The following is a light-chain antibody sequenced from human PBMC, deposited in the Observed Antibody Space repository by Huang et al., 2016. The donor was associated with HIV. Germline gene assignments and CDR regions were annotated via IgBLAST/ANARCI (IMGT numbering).Light chain of an antibody. CDR1: KSVTNY. Sequence: EVVLTQSPATLSLSPGERATLSCRASKSVTNYLAWYQQKPGQPPRLLIYDASNRATGVPARFSGSGAGTDVTLTISSLEPEDVAVYYCQQRGNWPPVTFGGGTKVEIK. V-gene: IGKV3-11*01. CDR2: DAS. CDR3: QQRGNWPPVT. J-gene: IGKJ4*01.